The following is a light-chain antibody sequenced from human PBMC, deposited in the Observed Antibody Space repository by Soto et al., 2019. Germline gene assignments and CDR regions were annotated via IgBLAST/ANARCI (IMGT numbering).Light chain of an antibody. Sequence: VLSHSPSTLSLSPGERATLSFRASQSVRGSYLAWYQQTPSQATRLLIFGAASRATGIPDRFSGRGSGTDFTLTISRLEPEDFAVYYCQRYGSSGTFGQGTKVDIK. J-gene: IGKJ1*01. V-gene: IGKV3-20*01. CDR1: QSVRGSY. CDR3: QRYGSSGT. CDR2: GAA.